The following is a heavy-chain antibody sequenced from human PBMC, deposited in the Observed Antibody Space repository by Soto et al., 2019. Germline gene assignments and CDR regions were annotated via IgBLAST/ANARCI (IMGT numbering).Heavy chain of an antibody. D-gene: IGHD2-15*01. V-gene: IGHV1-18*04. CDR1: GYTFTSYG. J-gene: IGHJ6*02. CDR3: ARESAAYCSGGSCYSDYYYYGMDV. Sequence: QVQLVQSGAEVKKPGASVKVSCKASGYTFTSYGISWVRQAPGQGLEWMGWISAYNGNTNYAQKLQGRVTMTTDTATSTAYRELRSLRSDDTAVYYCARESAAYCSGGSCYSDYYYYGMDVWGQGTTVTVSS. CDR2: ISAYNGNT.